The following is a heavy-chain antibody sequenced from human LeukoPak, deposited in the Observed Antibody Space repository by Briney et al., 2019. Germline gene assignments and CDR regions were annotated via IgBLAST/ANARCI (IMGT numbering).Heavy chain of an antibody. CDR2: NFYSGRT. Sequence: PSETLSLTCTVSGGSIGSSNYYWGWIRQPPGKGLEWIGSNFYSGRTYNNPSLKSRVTISVDTSKNQFSLKLSSVTAADTAVYYCARAQPRGVPAAIVLDYWGQGTLVTVSS. D-gene: IGHD2-2*01. V-gene: IGHV4-39*07. CDR3: ARAQPRGVPAAIVLDY. J-gene: IGHJ4*02. CDR1: GGSIGSSNYY.